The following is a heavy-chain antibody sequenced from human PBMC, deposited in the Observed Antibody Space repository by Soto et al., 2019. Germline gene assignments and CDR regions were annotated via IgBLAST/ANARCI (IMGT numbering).Heavy chain of an antibody. CDR1: GGTFSSYT. D-gene: IGHD6-13*01. CDR3: ARDSSSWYMSNYYYYYGMDV. V-gene: IGHV1-69*08. J-gene: IGHJ6*02. CDR2: IIPILGIA. Sequence: QVQLVQSGAEVKKPGSSVKVSCKASGGTFSSYTISWVRQAPGQGLEWMGRIIPILGIANYAQKFQGRVTIPAENTTSTAYMELSSLRSEDTAVYYCARDSSSWYMSNYYYYYGMDVWGQGTTVTVSS.